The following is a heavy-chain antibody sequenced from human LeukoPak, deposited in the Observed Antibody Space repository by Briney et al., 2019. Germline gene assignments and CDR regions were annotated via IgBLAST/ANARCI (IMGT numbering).Heavy chain of an antibody. Sequence: PSETLSLTCIVSGGSVSSSSYYWGWIRQPPGKGLEWIGSIYYSGSTYYNPSLKSRVTISVDTSKNHFSLKLSSVTAADTAVYYCASEDVEVVPAFYGMDVWGQGTTVTVSS. CDR2: IYYSGST. J-gene: IGHJ6*02. D-gene: IGHD2-2*01. CDR1: GGSVSSSSYY. V-gene: IGHV4-39*07. CDR3: ASEDVEVVPAFYGMDV.